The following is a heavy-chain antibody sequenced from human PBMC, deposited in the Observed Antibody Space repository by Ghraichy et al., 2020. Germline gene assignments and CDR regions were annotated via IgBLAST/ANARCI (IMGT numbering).Heavy chain of an antibody. CDR1: GFTVSSSF. CDR3: ARDFSSSAGEGFDY. D-gene: IGHD6-6*01. Sequence: GGSLRLSCAASGFTVSSSFMSWVRQATGKGLEWVSVLYSGGATYYADSVKGRFTISRDNCKNTLYLQMNSLRADDTAVYYCARDFSSSAGEGFDYWGQGTLVTVSS. V-gene: IGHV3-53*01. J-gene: IGHJ4*02. CDR2: LYSGGAT.